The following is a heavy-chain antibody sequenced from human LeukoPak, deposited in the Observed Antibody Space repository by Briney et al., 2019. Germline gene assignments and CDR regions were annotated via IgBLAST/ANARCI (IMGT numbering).Heavy chain of an antibody. V-gene: IGHV1-18*01. CDR1: GYTFTSYG. CDR3: ARGRTKYHYDSSPEFDP. CDR2: ISAYNGNT. J-gene: IGHJ5*02. Sequence: GASVKVSCKASGYTFTSYGISWVRQAPGQGLEWMGWISAYNGNTNYAQKLQGRVTMTTDTSTSTAYMEVRSLRSDDTAVYYCARGRTKYHYDSSPEFDPWGQGTLVTVSS. D-gene: IGHD3-22*01.